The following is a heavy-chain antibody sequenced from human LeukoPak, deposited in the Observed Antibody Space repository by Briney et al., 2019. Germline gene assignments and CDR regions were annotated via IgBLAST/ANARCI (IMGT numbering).Heavy chain of an antibody. Sequence: APVKVSCEASGGTFSSYAISWVRQAPGQGLEWMGGSIPIFGTANYAQKFQGRVTITTDESTSTAYMELSSLRSEDTAVYYCARDLRLIAVAGTRVIGWFDPWGQGTLVTVSS. CDR2: SIPIFGTA. J-gene: IGHJ5*02. CDR3: ARDLRLIAVAGTRVIGWFDP. CDR1: GGTFSSYA. V-gene: IGHV1-69*05. D-gene: IGHD6-19*01.